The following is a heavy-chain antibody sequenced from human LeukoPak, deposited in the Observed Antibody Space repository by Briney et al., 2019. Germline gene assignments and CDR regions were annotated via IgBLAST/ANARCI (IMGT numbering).Heavy chain of an antibody. CDR3: AKDISGSWSIDY. CDR1: GFTFSNYG. CDR2: IRYDGSNK. J-gene: IGHJ4*02. D-gene: IGHD6-13*01. Sequence: GGSLRLSCAASGFTFSNYGMHWVRQAPGKGLERVAFIRYDGSNKYYADSVKGRFTISRDNSKNTLYLQMNGLRAEDTAVYYCAKDISGSWSIDYWGQGTLVTVSS. V-gene: IGHV3-30*02.